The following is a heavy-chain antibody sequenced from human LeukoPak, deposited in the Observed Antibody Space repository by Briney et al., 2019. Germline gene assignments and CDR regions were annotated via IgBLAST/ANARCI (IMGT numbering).Heavy chain of an antibody. Sequence: SVKLSCKASGGTFSSYAISWGREAPGQGLEWMGGIIPIFGTANYAQKFQGRVTITADESTSTAYMELSSLRSEDTAVYYCAKGKAGSVNYAMDVWGQGTTVIVSS. D-gene: IGHD3-10*01. CDR3: AKGKAGSVNYAMDV. J-gene: IGHJ6*02. CDR1: GGTFSSYA. V-gene: IGHV1-69*13. CDR2: IIPIFGTA.